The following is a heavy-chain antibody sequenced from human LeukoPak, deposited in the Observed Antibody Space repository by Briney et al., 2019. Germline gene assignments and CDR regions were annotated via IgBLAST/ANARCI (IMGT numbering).Heavy chain of an antibody. Sequence: GESLKISFKGSGXSFTSYCIGWVRQMPGKGLEWMGIIYPGDSDTRYSPSFQGQVTISADKSISTAYLQWSSLKASDTAIYYCASRGTGYSSSWYIWGQGTLVTVSS. CDR1: GXSFTSYC. D-gene: IGHD6-13*01. V-gene: IGHV5-51*01. J-gene: IGHJ4*02. CDR2: IYPGDSDT. CDR3: ASRGTGYSSSWYI.